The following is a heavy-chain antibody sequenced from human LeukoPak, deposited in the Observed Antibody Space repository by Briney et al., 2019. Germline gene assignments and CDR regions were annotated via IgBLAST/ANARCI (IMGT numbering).Heavy chain of an antibody. V-gene: IGHV3-33*01. CDR3: ARDLYGAHSPGY. CDR2: IWYDGSNK. J-gene: IGHJ4*02. Sequence: PGRSLRLSCAASGFTISSYGMHWVRQAPGKGLEWVAVIWYDGSNKYYADSVRGRFTISRDNSKNTLYLQMNSLRAEDTAVYYCARDLYGAHSPGYWGQGTLVTVSS. CDR1: GFTISSYG. D-gene: IGHD4-17*01.